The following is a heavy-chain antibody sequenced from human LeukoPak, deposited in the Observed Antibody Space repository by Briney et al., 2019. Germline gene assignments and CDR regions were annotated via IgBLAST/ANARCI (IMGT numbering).Heavy chain of an antibody. CDR3: ARGSWYFDVRNYYFDY. D-gene: IGHD3-9*01. CDR2: INHSGST. CDR1: GGSFSDYY. V-gene: IGHV4-34*01. J-gene: IGHJ4*02. Sequence: SETLSLTCAVYGGSFSDYYWSWIRQPPGKGLEWIGEINHSGSTNYNPSLKSRVTISVDTSKNQFSLKLSSVTAADTAVYYCARGSWYFDVRNYYFDYWGQGTLVTVSS.